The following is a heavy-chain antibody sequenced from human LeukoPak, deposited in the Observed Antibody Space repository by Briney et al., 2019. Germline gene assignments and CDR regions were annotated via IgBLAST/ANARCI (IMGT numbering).Heavy chain of an antibody. V-gene: IGHV1-8*02. J-gene: IGHJ4*02. CDR2: MNPNSGNT. CDR3: ARGLSGWWGFDY. Sequence: ASVKVSCKASGYTFTGYYMHWVRQATGQGLEWMGWMNPNSGNTGYAQKFQGRVTMTRNTSISTAYMELSSLRSEDTAVYYCARGLSGWWGFDYWGQGTLVTVSS. CDR1: GYTFTGYY. D-gene: IGHD6-19*01.